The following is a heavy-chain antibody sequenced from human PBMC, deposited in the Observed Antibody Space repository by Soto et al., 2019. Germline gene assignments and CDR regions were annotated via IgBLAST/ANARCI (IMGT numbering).Heavy chain of an antibody. D-gene: IGHD3-10*01. CDR3: AASGEGAGTTLSTPHQWFGELFSPYYYYGMDV. CDR1: GFTFTSSA. Sequence: QMQLVQSGPEVKKPGTSVKVSCKASGFTFTSSAVQWVRQARGQRLEWIVWIVVGSGNTNYAQKFQERVTITRDMYTSTAYMELSSLRSEDTAVYYCAASGEGAGTTLSTPHQWFGELFSPYYYYGMDVWGQGTTVTVSS. J-gene: IGHJ6*02. V-gene: IGHV1-58*01. CDR2: IVVGSGNT.